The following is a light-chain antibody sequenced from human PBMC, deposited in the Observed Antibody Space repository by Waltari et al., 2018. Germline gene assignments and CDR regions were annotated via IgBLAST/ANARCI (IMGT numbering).Light chain of an antibody. CDR1: QSLVHSDGKTY. Sequence: VGMTQSHLSLPVPLGQPPTISSRSSQSLVHSDGKTYLNWFHQRPGQSPRRLIYKVFNRDSGVPDRFSGSGSGTDFTLKISRVEAEDVGTYYCMQATQWPLTFGQGTKVEIK. J-gene: IGKJ1*01. CDR2: KVF. V-gene: IGKV2-30*02. CDR3: MQATQWPLT.